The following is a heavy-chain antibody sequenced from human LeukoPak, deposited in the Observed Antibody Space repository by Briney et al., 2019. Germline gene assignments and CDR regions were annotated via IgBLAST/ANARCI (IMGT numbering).Heavy chain of an antibody. V-gene: IGHV4-39*07. D-gene: IGHD3-10*01. J-gene: IGHJ3*02. CDR2: IFYSGST. Sequence: PSETLSLTCTVSGGSISTSNYYWGWVRQPPGKGLEWIGNIFYSGSTYYSPSLKSRVTISLDTSRNQFSLKLSSVTAADTAVYYCARGLGGGAFDIWGQGTMVTVSS. CDR3: ARGLGGGAFDI. CDR1: GGSISTSNYY.